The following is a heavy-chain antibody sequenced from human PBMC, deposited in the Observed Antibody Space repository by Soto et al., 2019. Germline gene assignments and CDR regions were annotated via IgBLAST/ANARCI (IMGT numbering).Heavy chain of an antibody. CDR1: GYTITSYE. Sequence: GASVKVSCKASGYTITSYEINWVRQATVQGLEWMGWMNPNSGNTGYAQKFQGRVTMTRNTSISTAYMGLSSLRAEDRALYYCARDFSGSYSTGGQETLVTFSS. V-gene: IGHV1-8*01. J-gene: IGHJ4*02. CDR3: ARDFSGSYST. CDR2: MNPNSGNT. D-gene: IGHD3-10*01.